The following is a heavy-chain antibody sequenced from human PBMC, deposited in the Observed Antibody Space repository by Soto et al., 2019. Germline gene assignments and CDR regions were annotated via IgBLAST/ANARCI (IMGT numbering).Heavy chain of an antibody. CDR2: IHYSGST. Sequence: QVQLQESGPGLVKPSQTLSLACSVSGTSISSGGYFWSWIRQLPGKGLEWIGYIHYSGSTYYNPSVKTRVVMSMDKSKNDFYLRLNSVTAAEPAVYYCARGFVETAMAFDHWGQGALVTVSS. CDR3: ARGFVETAMAFDH. CDR1: GTSISSGGYF. V-gene: IGHV4-31*03. J-gene: IGHJ4*02. D-gene: IGHD5-18*01.